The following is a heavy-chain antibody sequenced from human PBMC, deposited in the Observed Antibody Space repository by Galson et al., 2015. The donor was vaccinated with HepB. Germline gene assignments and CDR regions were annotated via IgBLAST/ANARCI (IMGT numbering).Heavy chain of an antibody. CDR3: ARGSGRGHYFDY. V-gene: IGHV3-48*02. D-gene: IGHD2-15*01. CDR2: ISGDSRTT. Sequence: SLRLSCAGSGFSFSSYGMNWVRQAPGKGLEWISYISGDSRTTYHADSVKGRITISRDNAKNSLYLQMNSLRDEDTATYYCARGSGRGHYFDYWGLGTLVPVSS. CDR1: GFSFSSYG. J-gene: IGHJ4*02.